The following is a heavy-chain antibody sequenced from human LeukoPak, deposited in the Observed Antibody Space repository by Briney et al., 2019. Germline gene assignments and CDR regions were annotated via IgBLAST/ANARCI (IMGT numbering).Heavy chain of an antibody. CDR3: AKDRSGSYPIPVDY. J-gene: IGHJ4*02. V-gene: IGHV3-23*01. Sequence: GGSLRLSCAASGFTFSSYAMSWVRQSPGQGLEWVSAIMGGGGSTYYADSVQGRVTISRDNSTNTRYLQMNSLRAEATAVYYCAKDRSGSYPIPVDYWGQGTLVTVSS. CDR2: IMGGGGST. D-gene: IGHD1-26*01. CDR1: GFTFSSYA.